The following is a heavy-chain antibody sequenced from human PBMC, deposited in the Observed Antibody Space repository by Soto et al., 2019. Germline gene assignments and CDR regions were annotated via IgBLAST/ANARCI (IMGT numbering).Heavy chain of an antibody. D-gene: IGHD4-17*01. CDR1: GGSISNPDHY. V-gene: IGHV4-30-4*01. CDR3: ARQGRLPPLDY. CDR2: IVYNGDT. J-gene: IGHJ4*02. Sequence: SETLSLTCTVSGGSISNPDHYWSWIRRPPGKGLEWIGSIVYNGDTSYNPSLESRLSISVDTSKNQFSLSLSSVTASDTAVYFCARQGRLPPLDYWGQGNLVTVSS.